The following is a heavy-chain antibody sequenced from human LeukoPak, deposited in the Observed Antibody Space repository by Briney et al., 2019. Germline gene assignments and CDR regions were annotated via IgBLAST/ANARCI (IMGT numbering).Heavy chain of an antibody. Sequence: SETLSLTCTVSGGSISSHYWSWIRQPPGKGLEWIGYIYYSGSTNYNPPLKSRVTISVDTSKNQFSLKLSSVTAADTAVYYCASGGGYNYYWGQGTLVTVSS. CDR2: IYYSGST. CDR1: GGSISSHY. D-gene: IGHD5-24*01. CDR3: ASGGGYNYY. J-gene: IGHJ4*02. V-gene: IGHV4-59*08.